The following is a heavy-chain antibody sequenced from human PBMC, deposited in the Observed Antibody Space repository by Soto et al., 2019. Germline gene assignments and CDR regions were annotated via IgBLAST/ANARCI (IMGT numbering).Heavy chain of an antibody. CDR3: ARDQWAVVPAAIRDYYGMDV. D-gene: IGHD2-2*02. CDR1: GFTFSSYA. Sequence: HPGGSLRLSCAASGFTFSSYAMSRVRQAPGKGLEWVSAISGSGGSTYYADSVKGRFTISRDNSKNTLYLQMNSLRAEDTALYYCARDQWAVVPAAIRDYYGMDVWGQGTTVTVSS. J-gene: IGHJ6*02. V-gene: IGHV3-23*01. CDR2: ISGSGGST.